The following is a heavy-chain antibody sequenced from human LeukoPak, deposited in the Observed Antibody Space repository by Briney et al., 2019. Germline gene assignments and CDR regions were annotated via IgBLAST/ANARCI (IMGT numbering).Heavy chain of an antibody. Sequence: SETLSLTCTVSGGSIDSYYWTWIRQPPGKGLEWIGSIFYSGSTNYNPSLKSRVTISVVTSKNQISLKLNSVTAADTAVYSCARWAGRDYDTLTGYSGPNWFDPWGQGTLVTVSS. D-gene: IGHD3-9*01. CDR1: GGSIDSYY. V-gene: IGHV4-59*08. J-gene: IGHJ5*02. CDR2: IFYSGST. CDR3: ARWAGRDYDTLTGYSGPNWFDP.